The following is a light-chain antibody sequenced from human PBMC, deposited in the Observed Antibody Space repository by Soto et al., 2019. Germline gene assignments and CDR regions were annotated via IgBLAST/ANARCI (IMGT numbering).Light chain of an antibody. J-gene: IGLJ2*01. Sequence: QSVLTQPPSVSAAPGQKVTISCSGRTSNIGNKYVSWYQQFPGTAPKLLIYEDNKRPSGIPDRFSGSKSGTSATLGITGLQAGDEADYYCGTWDSSLSAAVFGGGTKVTVL. CDR1: TSNIGNKY. V-gene: IGLV1-51*02. CDR2: EDN. CDR3: GTWDSSLSAAV.